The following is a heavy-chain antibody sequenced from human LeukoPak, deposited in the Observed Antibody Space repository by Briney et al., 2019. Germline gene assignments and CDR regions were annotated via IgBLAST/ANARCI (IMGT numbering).Heavy chain of an antibody. Sequence: PSETLSLTCTVSGGSISSYYWSWIRQPPGKGLEWIGYIYYSGSTNYNPSPKSRVTISVDTSKNQFSLKLRSVTAADTAVYYCARGQLVFGYWGQGTLVTVSS. CDR2: IYYSGST. J-gene: IGHJ4*02. CDR3: ARGQLVFGY. CDR1: GGSISSYY. D-gene: IGHD6-6*01. V-gene: IGHV4-59*01.